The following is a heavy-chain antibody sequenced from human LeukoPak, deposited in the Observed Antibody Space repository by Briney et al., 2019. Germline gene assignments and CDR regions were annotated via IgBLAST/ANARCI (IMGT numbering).Heavy chain of an antibody. V-gene: IGHV4-59*12. CDR2: IYYSGRP. CDR1: GGSISTYY. CDR3: ARGSITVVPAFDI. D-gene: IGHD3-3*01. Sequence: KPSETLSLTCTLAGGSISTYYWSWIRQPPGKGLEWIGYIYYSGRPGYNPSLKRRGTISVDTSKNQFSLKLSSVTAADTAVYYCARGSITVVPAFDIWGQGTMVTVSS. J-gene: IGHJ3*02.